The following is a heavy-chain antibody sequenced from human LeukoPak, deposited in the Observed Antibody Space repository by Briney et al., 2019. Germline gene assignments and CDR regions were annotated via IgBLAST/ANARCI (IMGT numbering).Heavy chain of an antibody. CDR2: LRSGGNDK. D-gene: IGHD2-15*01. CDR1: GFSFSTAD. J-gene: IGHJ6*02. V-gene: IGHV3-30*02. Sequence: GGSLRLSCAVSGFSFSTADMHWVRQAPGKGLEWVAFLRSGGNDKYYAGSVKGRFTISRDNSKNTLFLQMNSLRAEDTAVYYCAKEALGYCSGGSCYWSDYYYGMDVWGQGTTVTVSS. CDR3: AKEALGYCSGGSCYWSDYYYGMDV.